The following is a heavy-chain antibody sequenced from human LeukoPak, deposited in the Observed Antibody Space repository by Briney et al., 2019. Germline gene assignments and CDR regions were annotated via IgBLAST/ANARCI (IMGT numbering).Heavy chain of an antibody. J-gene: IGHJ5*02. D-gene: IGHD5-18*01. CDR1: GYTFTSYD. CDR2: MNPNSGNT. CDR3: AREDTAMAHNWFDP. Sequence: ASVKVSCKASGYTFTSYDINWVQQATGQGLEWMGWMNPNSGNTGYAQKFQGRVTITRNTSISTAYMELSSLRSEDTAVYYCAREDTAMAHNWFDPWGQGTLVTVSS. V-gene: IGHV1-8*03.